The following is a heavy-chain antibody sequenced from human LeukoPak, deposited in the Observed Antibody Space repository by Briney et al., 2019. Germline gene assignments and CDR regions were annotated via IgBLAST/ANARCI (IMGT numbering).Heavy chain of an antibody. D-gene: IGHD5-12*01. CDR3: ARDHVGYSGYDLSY. CDR2: INPNSGGT. Sequence: ASVKVSCKASGYTFTGYYMHWVRQAPGQGLGWMGWINPNSGGTNYAQKFQGRVTMTRDTSISTAYMELSRLRSDDTAVYYCARDHVGYSGYDLSYWGQGTLVTVSS. CDR1: GYTFTGYY. V-gene: IGHV1-2*02. J-gene: IGHJ4*02.